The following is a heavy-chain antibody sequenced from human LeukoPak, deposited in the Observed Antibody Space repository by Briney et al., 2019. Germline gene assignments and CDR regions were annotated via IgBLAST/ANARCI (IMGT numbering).Heavy chain of an antibody. CDR2: ISSNGGST. D-gene: IGHD4-11*01. Sequence: GGSLRLSCAASGFTFSSYAMHWVRQAPGKGLEYVSAISSNGGSTYYANSVKGRFTISRDNSKNTLYLQMGSLGAEDMAVYYCARVISHTVGRAFDIWGQGTMVTVSS. V-gene: IGHV3-64*01. CDR1: GFTFSSYA. CDR3: ARVISHTVGRAFDI. J-gene: IGHJ3*02.